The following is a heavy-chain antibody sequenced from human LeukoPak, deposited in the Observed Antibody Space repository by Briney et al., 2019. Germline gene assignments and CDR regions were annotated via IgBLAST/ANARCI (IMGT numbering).Heavy chain of an antibody. J-gene: IGHJ3*02. D-gene: IGHD5-18*01. V-gene: IGHV3-23*01. CDR3: ARDLASYVAFDI. Sequence: PGGSLRLSCAASGVTFRSYAMSWVRHAPGKGLEWVSAISGSGGSTYYADPVKGRFTISRDNSKSTLYLQMNSLRAEDTAVYYCARDLASYVAFDIWGQGTMVTVSS. CDR2: ISGSGGST. CDR1: GVTFRSYA.